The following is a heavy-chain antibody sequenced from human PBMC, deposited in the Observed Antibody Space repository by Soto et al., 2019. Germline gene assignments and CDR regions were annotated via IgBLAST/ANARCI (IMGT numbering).Heavy chain of an antibody. CDR3: AKCLYFHASRSSFVDYYYYYMDV. CDR1: GASISRNSYY. D-gene: IGHD3-10*01. CDR2: IYSSGTA. V-gene: IGHV4-39*02. Sequence: QVQLQESGPGLVKPSETLSLTCGVSGASISRNSYYWGWIRQPPGRGLEWIGSIYSSGTAYYNPSLKSRASVSVDTSTNHCSRKLTSVTAADTAVYYCAKCLYFHASRSSFVDYYYYYMDVWGKGATVTVSS. J-gene: IGHJ6*03.